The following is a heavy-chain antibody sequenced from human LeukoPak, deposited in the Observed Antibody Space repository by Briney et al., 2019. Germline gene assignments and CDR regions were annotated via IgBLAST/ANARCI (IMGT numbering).Heavy chain of an antibody. D-gene: IGHD3-22*01. CDR1: GGSISSYY. CDR2: IYYSGST. CDR3: ARHLYSSGYHGFDY. J-gene: IGHJ4*02. V-gene: IGHV4-59*08. Sequence: PSETLSLTCTVSGGSISSYYWSWIRQPPGKGLEWIGYIYYSGSTNYNPSLKSRVTISVDTSKNQFSLKLSSVTAADTAVYYCARHLYSSGYHGFDYWGQGTLVTVSS.